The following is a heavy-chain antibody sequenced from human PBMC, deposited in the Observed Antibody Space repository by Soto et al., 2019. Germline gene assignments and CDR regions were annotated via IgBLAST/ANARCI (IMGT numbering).Heavy chain of an antibody. D-gene: IGHD4-17*01. J-gene: IGHJ6*03. CDR2: ISSSSSYI. V-gene: IGHV3-21*01. CDR1: GFTFSSYS. CDR3: ARVYGDHTYYYYMDV. Sequence: GGSLRLSCAASGFTFSSYSMNWVRQAPGKGLEWVSSISSSSSYIYYADSVKGRFTISRDNAKNSLYLQMNSLRAEDTAVYYCARVYGDHTYYYYMDVWGKGTTVTVSS.